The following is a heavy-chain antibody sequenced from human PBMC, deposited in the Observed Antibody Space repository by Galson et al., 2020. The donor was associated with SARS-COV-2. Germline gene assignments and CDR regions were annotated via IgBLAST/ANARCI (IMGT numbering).Heavy chain of an antibody. V-gene: IGHV4-34*01. CDR2: INNGGST. CDR1: GGSFSGYY. Sequence: SETLSLTCAVYGGSFSGYYWTWIRQPPGKSLEWIGEINNGGSTNYSPSLKSRVTMSVDPSKNQFSLTLTSVTAADTALYYCARGRRGVLPSPFLGLGPYYSYHYMDVWAKGTTVTVSS. J-gene: IGHJ6*03. D-gene: IGHD3-10*01. CDR3: ARGRRGVLPSPFLGLGPYYSYHYMDV.